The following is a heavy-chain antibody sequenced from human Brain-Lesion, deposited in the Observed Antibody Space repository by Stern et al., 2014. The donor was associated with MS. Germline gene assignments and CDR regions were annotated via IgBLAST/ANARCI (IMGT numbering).Heavy chain of an antibody. CDR1: GYRFTSNW. D-gene: IGHD6-6*01. Sequence: EVQLVESGAEVKKPGESLKISCKGSGYRFTSNWIGWVRQMPGKGLEWMGIIWPGDSDTRYSPSFQGQVTISADKSISTVYLQWSSLQASDTAMYYCARRGDSSSSGFDYWGQGTLVIVSS. J-gene: IGHJ4*02. CDR3: ARRGDSSSSGFDY. V-gene: IGHV5-51*01. CDR2: IWPGDSDT.